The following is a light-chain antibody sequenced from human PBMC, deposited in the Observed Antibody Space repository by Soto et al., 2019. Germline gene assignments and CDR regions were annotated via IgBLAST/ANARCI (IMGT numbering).Light chain of an antibody. CDR2: DAS. CDR3: QQRRSWQVT. Sequence: ETVLTQSPGTLSFSPGEGATLSCRASQSITTYLAWYQQKPGQAPRLLIYDASKRATGIPARFSGSGSGTNFTLTISSLEPEDFAVYYCQQRRSWQVTFGQGTRLEI. V-gene: IGKV3D-11*02. J-gene: IGKJ5*01. CDR1: QSITTY.